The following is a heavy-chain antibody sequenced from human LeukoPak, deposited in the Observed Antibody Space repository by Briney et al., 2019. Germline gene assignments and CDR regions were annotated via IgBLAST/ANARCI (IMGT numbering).Heavy chain of an antibody. D-gene: IGHD2-8*01. CDR2: ISYDGTYK. CDR1: GSTFSSYA. CDR3: ARGGGHCINGACYIDY. Sequence: QPGGSLRLSCAASGSTFSSYAMHWVRQAPGKGLEWVTVISYDGTYKYYADSVKGRSTISRDNSKNTLYLQMNSLRAEDTAVYYCARGGGHCINGACYIDYWAREPWSPSPQ. J-gene: IGHJ4*02. V-gene: IGHV3-30*01.